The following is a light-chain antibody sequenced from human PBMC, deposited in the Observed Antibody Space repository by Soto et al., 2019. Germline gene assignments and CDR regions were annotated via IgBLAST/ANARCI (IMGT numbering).Light chain of an antibody. V-gene: IGKV1-27*01. Sequence: EIQMTQSPSSLSASVGDRVTITCRASQGISHYLAWYQQKPGKPPTLLMHGASTLQSGVPTRFSGSGSGTDFTLTISSLQPEDVAVYYCQRYNSAPRTFGQGTKVEI. CDR1: QGISHY. CDR3: QRYNSAPRT. J-gene: IGKJ1*01. CDR2: GAS.